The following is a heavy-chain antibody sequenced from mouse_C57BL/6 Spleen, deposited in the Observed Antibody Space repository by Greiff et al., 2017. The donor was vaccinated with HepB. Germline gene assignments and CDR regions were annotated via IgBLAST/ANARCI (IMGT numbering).Heavy chain of an antibody. Sequence: QVQLQQSGPELVKPGASVKISCKASGHAFSSSWMNWVKQRPGKGLEWIGRIYPGDGDTNYNGKFKGKATLTADKSSSTAYMQLSSLTSEDSAVYFCARSGDYYGSSLGYWGQGTTLTVAS. J-gene: IGHJ2*01. CDR2: IYPGDGDT. D-gene: IGHD1-1*01. CDR1: GHAFSSSW. V-gene: IGHV1-82*01. CDR3: ARSGDYYGSSLGY.